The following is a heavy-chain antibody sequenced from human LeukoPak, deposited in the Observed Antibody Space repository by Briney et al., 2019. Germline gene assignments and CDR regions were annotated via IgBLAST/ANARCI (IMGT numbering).Heavy chain of an antibody. V-gene: IGHV1-18*01. Sequence: GASVKVSCKASGYTFTSYGISWVRQAPGQGLEWMGWISAYNGNTNYAQKLQGRVTMTTDTSTSTAYMELRSLRSDDTAVYYCASRYSYGQDAFDIWAKGQWSPSLQ. CDR3: ASRYSYGQDAFDI. CDR1: GYTFTSYG. J-gene: IGHJ3*02. D-gene: IGHD5-18*01. CDR2: ISAYNGNT.